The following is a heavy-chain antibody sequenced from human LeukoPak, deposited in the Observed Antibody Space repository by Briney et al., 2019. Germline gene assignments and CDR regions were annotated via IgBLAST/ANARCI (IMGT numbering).Heavy chain of an antibody. CDR2: IIPIFGTA. CDR3: ARERRSTVISRYYFDY. V-gene: IGHV1-69*13. D-gene: IGHD4-17*01. CDR1: GYTFTGYY. Sequence: ASVKVSCKASGYTFTGYYMHWVRQAPGQGLEWMGGIIPIFGTANYAQKFQGRVTIAADESTSTAYMGLSSLRSEDTAVYYCARERRSTVISRYYFDYWGQGTLVTVSS. J-gene: IGHJ4*02.